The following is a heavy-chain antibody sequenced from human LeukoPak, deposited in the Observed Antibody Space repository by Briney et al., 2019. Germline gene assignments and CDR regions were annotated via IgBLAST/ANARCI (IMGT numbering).Heavy chain of an antibody. CDR1: GGSLSTYS. J-gene: IGHJ5*02. Sequence: TSETLSLTCTVAGGSLSTYSWNWIRQPPGKGLEWIGRIYASGRTMYNPSLQSRITISVDTSNNHFSLRLTSVTAADTAVYYCARRMLEARQSSATNWFDTWGLGTLVTVSS. CDR2: IYASGRT. D-gene: IGHD3-16*01. V-gene: IGHV4-4*07. CDR3: ARRMLEARQSSATNWFDT.